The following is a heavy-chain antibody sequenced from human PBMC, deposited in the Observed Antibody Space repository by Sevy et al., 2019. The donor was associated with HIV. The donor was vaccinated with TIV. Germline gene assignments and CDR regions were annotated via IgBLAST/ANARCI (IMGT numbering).Heavy chain of an antibody. J-gene: IGHJ6*02. Sequence: SETLSLTCAVYGGSFSGYYWSWIRQPPGKGLEWIGEINHSGSTNYNPSLKSRVTISVDTSKNQFSLKLSSVIAADTAVYYCARGGGTTHDFWSGYRSLGYYYGMDVWGQGTTVTVSS. CDR3: ARGGGTTHDFWSGYRSLGYYYGMDV. CDR2: INHSGST. V-gene: IGHV4-34*01. CDR1: GGSFSGYY. D-gene: IGHD3-3*01.